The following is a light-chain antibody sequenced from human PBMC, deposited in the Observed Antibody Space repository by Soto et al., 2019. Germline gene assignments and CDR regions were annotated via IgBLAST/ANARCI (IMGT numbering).Light chain of an antibody. J-gene: IGKJ1*01. CDR1: QTISSY. CDR3: QQSYSTPWT. Sequence: DIQMTQSPSSLSASVGDSVAITCRASQTISSYLNWYQQQPGTAPKLLIYAAPSLHSGVPSRFSGSGSGTDFTLTISSLQPEDFATYYCQQSYSTPWTFGQGTKVDIK. V-gene: IGKV1-39*01. CDR2: AAP.